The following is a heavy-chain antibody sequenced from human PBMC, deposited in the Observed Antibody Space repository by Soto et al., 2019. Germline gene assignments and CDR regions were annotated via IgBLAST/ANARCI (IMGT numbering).Heavy chain of an antibody. V-gene: IGHV3-33*01. Sequence: PGGSLRLSCAASGFTFSSYGMHWVRQAPGKGLEWVAVIWYDGSNKYYADSVKGRFTISRDNSKNTLYLQMNSLRAEDTAVYYCARDGNTFYGYYYYYYMDVWGKGTTVTVSS. D-gene: IGHD3-16*01. CDR1: GFTFSSYG. J-gene: IGHJ6*03. CDR3: ARDGNTFYGYYYYYYMDV. CDR2: IWYDGSNK.